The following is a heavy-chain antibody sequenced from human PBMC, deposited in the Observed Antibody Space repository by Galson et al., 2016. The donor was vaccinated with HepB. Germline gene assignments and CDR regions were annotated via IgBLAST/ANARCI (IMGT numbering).Heavy chain of an antibody. CDR1: GLTLSTYS. CDR2: ISSGSSSL. CDR3: ARDPHASGWAAYYFDA. D-gene: IGHD6-19*01. Sequence: SLRLSCAASGLTLSTYSIHWVRQAPGKGLEWVASISSGSSSLNYADSVQGRFTISRDNSKNTLFLQMNSLRAEDTAVYFCARDPHASGWAAYYFDAWGQGTLVTVSS. J-gene: IGHJ5*02. V-gene: IGHV3-21*01.